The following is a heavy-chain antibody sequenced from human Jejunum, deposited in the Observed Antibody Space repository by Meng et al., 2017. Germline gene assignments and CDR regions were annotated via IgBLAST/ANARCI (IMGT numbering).Heavy chain of an antibody. CDR2: ISAYNGNT. CDR1: GYSFNNYG. CDR3: ARDLPGGTKGTWLDL. D-gene: IGHD1-14*01. V-gene: IGHV1-18*01. Sequence: QVQVVLLGAGVDKPGHLGKVSFKASGYSFNNYGVCWVRQAPGQGPEWMGWISAYNGNTNYAHNFQGRFTMTTDTSTSTAYMELRSLRSDDTAVYYCARDLPGGTKGTWLDLWGQGTLVTVSS. J-gene: IGHJ5*02.